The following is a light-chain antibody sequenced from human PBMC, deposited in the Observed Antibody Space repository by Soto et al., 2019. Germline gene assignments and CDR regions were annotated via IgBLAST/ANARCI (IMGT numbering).Light chain of an antibody. Sequence: EIVLTQSPGTLSLSPGERATLSCRASQSVSTNYLAWYQRKPGQAPRLLIYGASSRATDIPNRFSGSGSGTDFTLTITRLKAEDFAVYYCQQYGSSPPTFGQGTNVEIK. CDR3: QQYGSSPPT. V-gene: IGKV3-20*01. CDR1: QSVSTNY. J-gene: IGKJ1*01. CDR2: GAS.